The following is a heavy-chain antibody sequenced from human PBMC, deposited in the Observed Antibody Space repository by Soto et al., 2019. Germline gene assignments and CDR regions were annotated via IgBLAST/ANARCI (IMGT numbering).Heavy chain of an antibody. V-gene: IGHV3-23*01. J-gene: IGHJ3*02. Sequence: GGSLRLSCAASGFTFTNYAMNWVRQAPGKGLEWVSAISGSGDSTYYADSVKGRFTISRDNSNNTLYLQMNSLRVEDTAVYYCTTYNYDFWSGYYKGAFDIWGQGTMVTVSS. CDR1: GFTFTNYA. CDR3: TTYNYDFWSGYYKGAFDI. CDR2: ISGSGDST. D-gene: IGHD3-3*01.